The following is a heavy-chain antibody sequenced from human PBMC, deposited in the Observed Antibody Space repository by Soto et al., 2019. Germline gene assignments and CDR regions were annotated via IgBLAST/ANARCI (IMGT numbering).Heavy chain of an antibody. CDR1: GDTFNFYS. Sequence: QVQLVQSGAEVKRPGSSVKVSCKASGDTFNFYSINWVRQAPGLWLEWMGRVNPIVSMSNYAQKFQGRVTMTEDKSTSTDYMELSSLRSDDTAIYYCASSYGSGYRAFDYWGQGALVTVYS. D-gene: IGHD3-10*01. V-gene: IGHV1-69*02. CDR3: ASSYGSGYRAFDY. J-gene: IGHJ4*02. CDR2: VNPIVSMS.